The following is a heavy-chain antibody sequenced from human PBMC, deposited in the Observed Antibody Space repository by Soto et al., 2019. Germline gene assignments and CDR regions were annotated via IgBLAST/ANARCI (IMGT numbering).Heavy chain of an antibody. CDR1: GGSFSGYY. V-gene: IGHV4-34*01. D-gene: IGHD2-2*01. CDR2: INHSGST. Sequence: SETLSLTCAVYGGSFSGYYWSWLRQPPGKGLEWIGEINHSGSTNYNPSLKSRVTISVDTSKNQFSLKLSSVTAADTAVYYCARARPSIVVVPAANPTRGWFDPWGQGTLVTVSS. CDR3: ARARPSIVVVPAANPTRGWFDP. J-gene: IGHJ5*02.